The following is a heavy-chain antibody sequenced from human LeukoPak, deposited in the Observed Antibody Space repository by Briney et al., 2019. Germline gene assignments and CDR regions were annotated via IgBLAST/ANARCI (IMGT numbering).Heavy chain of an antibody. J-gene: IGHJ4*02. CDR1: GGSISSGGYS. Sequence: SETLSLTCAVSGGSISSGGYSWSWIRQPPGKGLEWIGYIYHSGSAYYNPSLKSRVTISVDRSKNQFSLKLSSVTAADTAVYYCARASYYYDSSGYYAPAHFDYWGQGTLVTVSS. D-gene: IGHD3-22*01. CDR3: ARASYYYDSSGYYAPAHFDY. V-gene: IGHV4-30-2*01. CDR2: IYHSGSA.